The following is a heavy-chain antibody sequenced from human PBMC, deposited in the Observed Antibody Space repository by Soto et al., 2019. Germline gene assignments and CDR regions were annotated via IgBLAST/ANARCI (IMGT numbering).Heavy chain of an antibody. CDR1: GYTFTSYA. CDR3: ARSIEARPGVWLDP. D-gene: IGHD6-6*01. Sequence: ASVRVSCKASGYTFTSYAMHWVRQAPGQRLEWMGWINAGNGNTKYSQKFQGRVTITRDTSASTAYMELSSLRSEDTAVYYCARSIEARPGVWLDPWGQGTLVNVSS. V-gene: IGHV1-3*01. CDR2: INAGNGNT. J-gene: IGHJ5*02.